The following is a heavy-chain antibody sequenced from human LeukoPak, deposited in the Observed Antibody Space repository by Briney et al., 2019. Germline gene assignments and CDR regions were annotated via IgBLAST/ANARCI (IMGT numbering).Heavy chain of an antibody. D-gene: IGHD6-19*01. V-gene: IGHV3-23*01. J-gene: IGHJ4*02. CDR3: ASAHSSGWYGCAY. Sequence: PGGSLRLSCAASGFTLSSYAMRWVRQAPGKGLEWVSAISGSGGSTYYADSVTRRFTISRDNSKNMLYLQMNSLRAEDTAVYYCASAHSSGWYGCAYWGQRTLVTVSS. CDR2: ISGSGGST. CDR1: GFTLSSYA.